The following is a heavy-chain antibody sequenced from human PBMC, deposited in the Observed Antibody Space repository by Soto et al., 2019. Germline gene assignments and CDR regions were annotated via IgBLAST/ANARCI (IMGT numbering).Heavy chain of an antibody. J-gene: IGHJ4*02. V-gene: IGHV3-15*07. CDR2: IKSKTDGGTT. CDR1: GFTFSNAW. Sequence: GGSLRLSCAASGFTFSNAWMNWVRQAPGKGLEWVGRIKSKTDGGTTDYAAHVKGRFTISRDDSQHTLYLQMNSLKTEDTAVYYRTTSYGYNWYYFDYWGQGTLVTVSS. CDR3: TTSYGYNWYYFDY. D-gene: IGHD5-18*01.